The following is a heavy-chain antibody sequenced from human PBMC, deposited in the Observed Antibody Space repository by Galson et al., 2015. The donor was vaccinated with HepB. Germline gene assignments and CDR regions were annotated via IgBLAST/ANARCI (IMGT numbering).Heavy chain of an antibody. Sequence: SVKVSCKASGYTFTGYYMHWVRQAPGQGLEWMGRINPNSGGTNYAQKFQGRVTMTRDTSISTAYMELSRLRSDDTAVYYCASSAGPIAVAGGDYWGQGTLVTVSS. CDR1: GYTFTGYY. D-gene: IGHD6-19*01. CDR3: ASSAGPIAVAGGDY. CDR2: INPNSGGT. V-gene: IGHV1-2*06. J-gene: IGHJ4*02.